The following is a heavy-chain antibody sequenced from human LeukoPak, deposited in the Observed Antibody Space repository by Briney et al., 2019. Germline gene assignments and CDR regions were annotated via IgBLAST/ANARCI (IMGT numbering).Heavy chain of an antibody. V-gene: IGHV3-23*01. Sequence: GGSLRLSSAASGFTFNSYAMSWVRQAPGKGPEWVSTIYYAGGDTYYADSVKGRFTVSRDNINNALHLQMDSLRVEDTAAYYCAKDHGAAVVPRRFDYWGRGTLVTVSS. CDR1: GFTFNSYA. J-gene: IGHJ4*02. D-gene: IGHD2-21*01. CDR2: IYYAGGDT. CDR3: AKDHGAAVVPRRFDY.